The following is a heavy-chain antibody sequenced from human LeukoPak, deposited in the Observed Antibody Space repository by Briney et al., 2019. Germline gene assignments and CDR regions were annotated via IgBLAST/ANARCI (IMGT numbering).Heavy chain of an antibody. CDR1: GITFSSYS. D-gene: IGHD5-24*01. V-gene: IGHV3-48*02. CDR3: ARAAYNAADY. Sequence: GGSLRLSCAASGITFSSYSMHWVRQAPGQGLEWVSYISSSSGTIYYADSVKGRFTISRDNAKNSLYLQMNSLRDEDTAVYYCARAAYNAADYWGQGTLVTVSS. J-gene: IGHJ4*02. CDR2: ISSSSGTI.